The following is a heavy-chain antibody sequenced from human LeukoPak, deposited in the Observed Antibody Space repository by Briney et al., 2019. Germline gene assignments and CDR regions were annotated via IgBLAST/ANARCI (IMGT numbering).Heavy chain of an antibody. CDR2: IYYSGST. CDR1: GGSISSGGYY. Sequence: SQTLSLTCTVSGGSISSGGYYWSWIRQHPGKGLEWIGYIYYSGSTYYNPSLKSRVTISVDTSKNQFSLQLNSVTPEDTAVYYCARVGHPWGIEDAFDIWGQGTMVTVSS. V-gene: IGHV4-31*03. J-gene: IGHJ3*02. D-gene: IGHD3-16*01. CDR3: ARVGHPWGIEDAFDI.